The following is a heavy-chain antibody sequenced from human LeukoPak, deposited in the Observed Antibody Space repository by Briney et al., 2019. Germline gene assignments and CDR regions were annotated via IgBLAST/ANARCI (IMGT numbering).Heavy chain of an antibody. CDR1: GGPLSSYY. CDR3: ARHLTHSRGWYNPYYFDY. Sequence: PSETLSLPCTVSGGPLSSYYWRWIRQPPGKGLEWNGYLYYSGSTNHNPSLTSRVTKQVNTPNHQHPLKQSSVPAADTAVYYCARHLTHSRGWYNPYYFDYWGQGTLVTVSS. J-gene: IGHJ4*02. CDR2: LYYSGST. V-gene: IGHV4-59*08. D-gene: IGHD6-19*01.